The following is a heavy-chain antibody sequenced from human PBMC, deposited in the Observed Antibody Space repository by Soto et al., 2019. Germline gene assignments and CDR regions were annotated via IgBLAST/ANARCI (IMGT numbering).Heavy chain of an antibody. CDR1: GFTFSSYW. CDR3: DVAVAGPTAIGY. Sequence: EVQLVESGGGLVQPGGSLRLSCAASGFTFSSYWMHWVRQPPGKGLVWVSRINSDGSRTSYADSVKGRFTISRDNAKNTLYLQMNSLRAEDTAVYYCDVAVAGPTAIGYWGQGTLVTVSS. CDR2: INSDGSRT. V-gene: IGHV3-74*01. D-gene: IGHD6-19*01. J-gene: IGHJ4*02.